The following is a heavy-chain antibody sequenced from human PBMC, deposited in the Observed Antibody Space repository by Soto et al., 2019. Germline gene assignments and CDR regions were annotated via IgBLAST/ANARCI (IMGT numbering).Heavy chain of an antibody. D-gene: IGHD5-18*01. J-gene: IGHJ6*02. V-gene: IGHV6-1*01. CDR2: TYYRSEWYN. Sequence: SQTLSLTCAISGDSVSSNSAAWNWIRQSPSRGLEWLGRTYYRSEWYNDYAVSVKSRITINPDTSKNQFSLQLNSVTPEDTAVYYCARDGGYSYGWSYYGMDVWGQGTTVTVS. CDR3: ARDGGYSYGWSYYGMDV. CDR1: GDSVSSNSAA.